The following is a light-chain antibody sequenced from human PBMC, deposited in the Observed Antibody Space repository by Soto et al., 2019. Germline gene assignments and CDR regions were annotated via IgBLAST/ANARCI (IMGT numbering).Light chain of an antibody. CDR3: QQYGSSHT. Sequence: EIVLTQSPGTLSLSPVERATLSCRASQSVSNNYLAWYQQKPGQAPRLLIYGASNRATGIPDRFSGSGAGAYFNLTISRLEPADFGVYYCQQYGSSHTFGQGTRLEIK. CDR2: GAS. V-gene: IGKV3-20*01. J-gene: IGKJ5*01. CDR1: QSVSNNY.